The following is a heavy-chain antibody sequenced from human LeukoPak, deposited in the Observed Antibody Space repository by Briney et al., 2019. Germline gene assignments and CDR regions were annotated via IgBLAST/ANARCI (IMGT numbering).Heavy chain of an antibody. CDR3: ARDWADIAMFH. CDR2: ISCGGSNK. V-gene: IGHV3-30*04. J-gene: IGHJ4*02. D-gene: IGHD5-12*01. Sequence: GGSLRLSCVASGFIFSNYAMHWVRQAQGKGPEWVAFISCGGSNKLHAASVTGRFTISRDNSKNTLYLQMNNLRPGDTAIYYCARDWADIAMFHRGQGTLVTVTS. CDR1: GFIFSNYA.